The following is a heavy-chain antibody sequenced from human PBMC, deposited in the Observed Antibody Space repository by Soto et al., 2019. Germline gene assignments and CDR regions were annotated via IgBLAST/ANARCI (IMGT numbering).Heavy chain of an antibody. CDR2: IYYGGST. V-gene: IGHV4-30-4*01. J-gene: IGHJ6*02. D-gene: IGHD1-26*01. CDR1: SGSISSGDYY. CDR3: ASIVGTNRDLYYYYYGMDV. Sequence: SQTMSLTCPLSSGSISSGDYYLSGINQAPWKVLEWMGCIYYGGSTYYNPSLKSRVTISVDTSKNHFSLKLRSVTAADTAVYYCASIVGTNRDLYYYYYGMDVWGQGTTVTVSS.